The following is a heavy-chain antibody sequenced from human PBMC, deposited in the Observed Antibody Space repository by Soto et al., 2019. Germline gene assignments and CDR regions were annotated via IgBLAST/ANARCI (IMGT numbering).Heavy chain of an antibody. Sequence: GGSLRLSCAASGSIFSSYVMYWLRQAPGKGLEWVSAISGSSDSTFYADSMKGRFTISRDNSKNTLYLQMNSLRAEDTAVYYCAKESYCSLRLEHSGPGTLVTDL. V-gene: IGHV3-23*01. CDR1: GSIFSSYV. CDR2: ISGSSDST. J-gene: IGHJ2*01. CDR3: AKESYCSLRLEHSGPGTLVTDL. D-gene: IGHD3-9*01.